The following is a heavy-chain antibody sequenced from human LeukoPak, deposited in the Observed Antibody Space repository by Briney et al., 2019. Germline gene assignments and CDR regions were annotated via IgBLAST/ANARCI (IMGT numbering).Heavy chain of an antibody. CDR2: ISAYNGNT. CDR3: ARGGWSDYKESDPFDI. D-gene: IGHD1-26*01. J-gene: IGHJ3*02. CDR1: GYTFTGYY. V-gene: IGHV1-18*04. Sequence: ASVKVSCKASGYTFTGYYMHWVRQAPGQGLEWMGWISAYNGNTNYAQKLQGRVTMTTDTSTSTAYMELRSLRSDDTAVYHCARGGWSDYKESDPFDIWGQGTMVTVSS.